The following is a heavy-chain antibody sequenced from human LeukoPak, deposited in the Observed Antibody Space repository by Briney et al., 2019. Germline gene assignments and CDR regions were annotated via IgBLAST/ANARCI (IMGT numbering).Heavy chain of an antibody. CDR1: GGSISSSSYY. Sequence: SETLSLTCTVSGGSISSSSYYWGWIRQPPGKGLEWLGSIYYSGSTYYNPSLKSRVTISVDTSKNQFSLKLSSVTAADTAVYYCASLYCSSTSCYRVVWFDPWGQGTLVTVSS. CDR2: IYYSGST. V-gene: IGHV4-39*01. CDR3: ASLYCSSTSCYRVVWFDP. D-gene: IGHD2-2*02. J-gene: IGHJ5*02.